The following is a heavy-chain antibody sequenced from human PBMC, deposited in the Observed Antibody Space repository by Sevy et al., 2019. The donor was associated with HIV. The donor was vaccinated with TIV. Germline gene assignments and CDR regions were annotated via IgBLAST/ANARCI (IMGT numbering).Heavy chain of an antibody. CDR1: GGSISSYY. CDR3: ARSRLYYYGSGSYFPHYYFDY. Sequence: SETLSLTCTVSGGSISSYYWSWIRQPPGKGLEWIGYIYYSGSTNYNPSLKSRVTISVDTSKNQFSLKLSSVTAAATAVYYCARSRLYYYGSGSYFPHYYFDYWGQGTLVTVSS. CDR2: IYYSGST. J-gene: IGHJ4*02. D-gene: IGHD3-10*01. V-gene: IGHV4-59*01.